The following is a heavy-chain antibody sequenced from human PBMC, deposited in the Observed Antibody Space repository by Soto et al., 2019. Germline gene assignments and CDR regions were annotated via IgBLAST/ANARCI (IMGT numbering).Heavy chain of an antibody. CDR1: GFTFSSYA. CDR2: ISGSGGST. D-gene: IGHD3-16*01. J-gene: IGHJ4*02. Sequence: GGSLRLSCAASGFTFSSYAMSWVRQAPGKGLEWVSAISGSGGSTYYADSVKGRFTISRDNSKNTLYLQMNSLRAEDTAVYYCAKAAFNYDYVWGSFDYWGQGTLVTVS. CDR3: AKAAFNYDYVWGSFDY. V-gene: IGHV3-23*01.